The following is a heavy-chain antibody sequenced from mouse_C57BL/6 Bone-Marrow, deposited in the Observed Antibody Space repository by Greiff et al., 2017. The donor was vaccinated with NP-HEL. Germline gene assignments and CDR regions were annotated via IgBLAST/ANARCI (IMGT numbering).Heavy chain of an antibody. CDR2: ILPGRGST. Sequence: QVQLKESGAELMKPGASVKLSCKATGYTFTGYWIEWVKQRPGHGLEWIGEILPGRGSTNYNEKFKGKATFTADTSSNTAYMQLSSLTTEDSAIYYCARSGWFWFAYWGQGTLVTVSA. CDR1: GYTFTGYW. J-gene: IGHJ3*01. V-gene: IGHV1-9*01. CDR3: ARSGWFWFAY. D-gene: IGHD1-1*02.